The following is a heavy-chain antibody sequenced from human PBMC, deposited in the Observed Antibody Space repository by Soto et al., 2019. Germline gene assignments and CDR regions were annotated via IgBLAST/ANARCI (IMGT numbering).Heavy chain of an antibody. V-gene: IGHV3-11*06. CDR2: ISSSSSYT. D-gene: IGHD3-3*01. Sequence: GGSLRLSCASSGFTFSDYYMIWIRQAPGKGLEWVSYISSSSSYTNYADSVKGRFTISRDNAKNSLYLQMNSLRAEDTAVYYCARDLGYDFWSGYSRNYGMDVWGQGTTVTVSS. J-gene: IGHJ6*02. CDR3: ARDLGYDFWSGYSRNYGMDV. CDR1: GFTFSDYY.